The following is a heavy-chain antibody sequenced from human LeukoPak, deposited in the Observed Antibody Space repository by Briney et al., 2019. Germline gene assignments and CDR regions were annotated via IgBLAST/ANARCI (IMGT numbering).Heavy chain of an antibody. CDR2: LHADGNEK. Sequence: EGSLRLSCAASGFSLSEYWMSWVRQAPGKGLEWVARLHADGNEKNFVGSVKGRFTVSRDNAKNFLYLQMNSLTVEDTAVYFCARGGYSFDYLGQGILVTVSS. CDR3: ARGGYSFDY. J-gene: IGHJ4*02. CDR1: GFSLSEYW. V-gene: IGHV3-7*01. D-gene: IGHD5-12*01.